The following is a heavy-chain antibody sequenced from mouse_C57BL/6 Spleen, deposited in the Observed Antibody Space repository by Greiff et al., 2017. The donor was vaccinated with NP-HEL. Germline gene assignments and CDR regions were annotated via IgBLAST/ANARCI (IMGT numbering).Heavy chain of an antibody. CDR1: GYTFTSYW. CDR3: ARNYYGSRAFDY. CDR2: IHPNSGST. D-gene: IGHD1-1*01. V-gene: IGHV1-64*01. Sequence: VQLQQPGAELVKPGASVKLSCKASGYTFTSYWMHWVKQRPGQGLEWIGMIHPNSGSTNYNEKFKSKATLTVDKSSSTAYMQLSSLTSEDSAVYYCARNYYGSRAFDYWGQGTTLTVSS. J-gene: IGHJ2*01.